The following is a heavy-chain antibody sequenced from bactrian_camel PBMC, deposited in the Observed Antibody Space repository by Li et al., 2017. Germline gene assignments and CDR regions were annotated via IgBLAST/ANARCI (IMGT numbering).Heavy chain of an antibody. Sequence: VQLVESGGDSVQAGGSLKLSCVHSGVSGGRYCVAWLREAPGKEREVVAAIDTGDGSTYYLNSVKGRFTISKDNANNTLYLQMNSLKPEDTAMYYCATADGLVLLTATPTCTSITTGARGPRSPSP. V-gene: IGHV3S1*01. CDR2: IDTGDGST. CDR1: GVSGGRYC. D-gene: IGHD3*01. J-gene: IGHJ4*01. CDR3: ATADGLVLLTATPTCTSITT.